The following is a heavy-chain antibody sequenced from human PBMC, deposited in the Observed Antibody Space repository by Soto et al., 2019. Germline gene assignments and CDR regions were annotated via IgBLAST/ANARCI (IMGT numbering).Heavy chain of an antibody. V-gene: IGHV4-31*03. Sequence: SETLSLTCTVSGGSISSGGYYWSWIRQHPGKGLEWIGYIYYSGSTYYNPSLKSRVTISVDTSKNQFSLKLSSVTAADTAVYYCARDTPRLGYCSGGSCYSEAFDIWGQGTMVTVSS. CDR2: IYYSGST. D-gene: IGHD2-15*01. CDR1: GGSISSGGYY. CDR3: ARDTPRLGYCSGGSCYSEAFDI. J-gene: IGHJ3*02.